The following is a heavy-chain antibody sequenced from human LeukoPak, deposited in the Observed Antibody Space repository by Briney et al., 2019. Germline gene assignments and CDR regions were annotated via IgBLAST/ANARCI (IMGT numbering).Heavy chain of an antibody. Sequence: ASVKVSCKASGYTFTSYDINWVRQATGQGLEWMGWMNPNSGNTGYAQKFQGRVTMTRNTSISTAYMELSSLRSEDTAVYYCARGLSSRQLSYYYYMDVWGKGTTVTISS. CDR1: GYTFTSYD. CDR3: ARGLSSRQLSYYYYMDV. V-gene: IGHV1-8*01. D-gene: IGHD6-13*01. CDR2: MNPNSGNT. J-gene: IGHJ6*03.